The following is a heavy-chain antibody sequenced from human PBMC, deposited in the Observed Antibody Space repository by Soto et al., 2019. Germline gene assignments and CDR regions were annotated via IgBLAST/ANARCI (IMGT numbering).Heavy chain of an antibody. CDR3: ARDNSMYYDYVWGSYRQGGMDV. Sequence: GASVKVSCKASGYTFTSYAMHWGRQAPGQRLEWMGWINAGNGNTKYSQKFQGRVTITRDTSASTAYMELSSLRSEDTAVYYCARDNSMYYDYVWGSYRQGGMDVWGQGTTVTVSS. D-gene: IGHD3-16*02. CDR2: INAGNGNT. V-gene: IGHV1-3*01. CDR1: GYTFTSYA. J-gene: IGHJ6*02.